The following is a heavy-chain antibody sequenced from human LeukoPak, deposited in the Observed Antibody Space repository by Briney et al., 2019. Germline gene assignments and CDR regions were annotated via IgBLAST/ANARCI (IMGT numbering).Heavy chain of an antibody. CDR2: ISYDGSNK. CDR3: ARDYSSGWYGGY. V-gene: IGHV3-30*04. J-gene: IGHJ4*02. Sequence: GGSLRLSCAASGFTFSSYAMHWVRQAPGKGLEWVAVISYDGSNKYYADSVKGRFTISRDNSKNTLYLQMNSLRAEDTAVYYCARDYSSGWYGGYWGQGTLVTISS. D-gene: IGHD6-19*01. CDR1: GFTFSSYA.